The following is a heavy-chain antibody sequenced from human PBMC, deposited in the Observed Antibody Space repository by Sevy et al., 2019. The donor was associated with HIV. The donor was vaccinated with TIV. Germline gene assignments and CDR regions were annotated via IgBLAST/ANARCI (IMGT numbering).Heavy chain of an antibody. CDR2: ISYDGSAK. J-gene: IGHJ4*02. V-gene: IGHV3-30-3*01. D-gene: IGHD6-19*01. CDR3: AREGGHPSVWTPGNY. CDR1: GFRFSTHV. Sequence: QGGSLRLSCAASGFRFSTHVMHWVRHAPGKGLDWVALISYDGSAKYYADSVKGRFTVSRDDSKNTLYLQMKSLRPEDSAVYYCAREGGHPSVWTPGNYWGQGTPVTVSS.